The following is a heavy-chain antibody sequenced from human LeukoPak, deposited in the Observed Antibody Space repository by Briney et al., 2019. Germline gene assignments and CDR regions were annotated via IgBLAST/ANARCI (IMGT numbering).Heavy chain of an antibody. CDR1: RFTFRNYA. CDR3: ARDRSQEFDP. V-gene: IGHV3-30*04. CDR2: ISSDGTNK. D-gene: IGHD3-10*01. J-gene: IGHJ5*02. Sequence: GGSLRLSCAASRFTFRNYAMHWVRQAPGKGLEWVAVISSDGTNKDYADSVKGRFSISRDNSKNTLYLQMNRLRADGTAVYYCARDRSQEFDPWGQGTLVTVSS.